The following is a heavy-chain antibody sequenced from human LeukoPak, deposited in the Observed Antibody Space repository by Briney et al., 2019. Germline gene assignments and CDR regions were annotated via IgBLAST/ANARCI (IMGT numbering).Heavy chain of an antibody. CDR3: AKAAAGSQHSYYYYYYLDV. V-gene: IGHV1-2*02. CDR1: GYTFTGYY. Sequence: ASVKVSCKASGYTFTGYYMHWVRQAPGQGLEWMGWINPNSGGTNYAQKFQGRVTMTRDTSISTAYMELSRLRSDDTAVYYCAKAAAGSQHSYYYYYYLDVWGTGTTVTISS. J-gene: IGHJ6*03. CDR2: INPNSGGT. D-gene: IGHD6-13*01.